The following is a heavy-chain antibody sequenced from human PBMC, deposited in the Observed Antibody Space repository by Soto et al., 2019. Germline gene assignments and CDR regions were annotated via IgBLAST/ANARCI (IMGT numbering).Heavy chain of an antibody. D-gene: IGHD2-15*01. CDR3: ARGGVVVVVAATLPFDY. CDR1: GGSFSGYY. V-gene: IGHV4-34*01. CDR2: INHSGST. Sequence: SETLSLTCAVYGGSFSGYYWSWIRQPPGKGLEWIGEINHSGSTNYNPSLKSRVTISVDTSKNQFSLKLSSVTAADTAVYYCARGGVVVVVAATLPFDYWGQGTLVTVSS. J-gene: IGHJ4*02.